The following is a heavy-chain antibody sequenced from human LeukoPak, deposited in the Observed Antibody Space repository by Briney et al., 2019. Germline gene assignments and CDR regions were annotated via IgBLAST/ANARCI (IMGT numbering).Heavy chain of an antibody. Sequence: ASVKVSCKASGYTFTSYDINWVRQATGQGLEWMGWMNPNSGNTGYAQKFQGRVTITRNTSISTAYMELSSLSSVTAADTAVYYCAWGQTLVGALHFWGQGTLVTVSS. D-gene: IGHD1-26*01. CDR2: MNPNSGNT. CDR1: GYTFTSYD. J-gene: IGHJ4*02. CDR3: AWGQTLVGALHF. V-gene: IGHV1-8*03.